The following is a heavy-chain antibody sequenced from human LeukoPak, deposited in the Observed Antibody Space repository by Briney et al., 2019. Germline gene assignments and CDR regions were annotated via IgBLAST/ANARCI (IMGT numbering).Heavy chain of an antibody. CDR2: IYYSGST. CDR3: ARGSLRYSSSS. V-gene: IGHV4-59*01. J-gene: IGHJ5*02. Sequence: SETLSLTCTVSGGSISSYYRSWIRQPPGKGLEWIGYIYYSGSTNYNPSLKGRVTISVDTSKNQFSLKLSSVTAADTAVYYCARGSLRYSSSSWGQGTLVTVSS. CDR1: GGSISSYY. D-gene: IGHD6-6*01.